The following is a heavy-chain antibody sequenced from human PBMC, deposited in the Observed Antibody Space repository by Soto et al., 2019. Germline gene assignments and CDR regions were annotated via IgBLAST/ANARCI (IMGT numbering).Heavy chain of an antibody. CDR1: GYTFTSYY. V-gene: IGHV1-46*01. D-gene: IGHD6-19*01. Sequence: QVQLVQSGAEVKKPGASVKVSCKASGYTFTSYYMHWVRQAPGQGLEWMGIINPSGGSTSYAQKFQGRVTTTRDTSTSTVYMELSSLRSEDTAVYYCARDGRSSYSSAWYYFDYWGQGTLVTVSS. CDR2: INPSGGST. J-gene: IGHJ4*02. CDR3: ARDGRSSYSSAWYYFDY.